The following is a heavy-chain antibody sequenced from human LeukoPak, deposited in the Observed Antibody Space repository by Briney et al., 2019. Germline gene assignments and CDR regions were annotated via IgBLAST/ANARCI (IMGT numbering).Heavy chain of an antibody. D-gene: IGHD6-19*01. J-gene: IGHJ4*02. V-gene: IGHV4-59*01. CDR1: GGSISSYY. CDR2: IYYSGST. CDR3: ARGGDSSGWSYLYFDY. Sequence: SETLSLTCSVSGGSISSYYWSWIRQPPGKGLEWIGYIYYSGSTNYNPSLKSRVTISVDTSKNQFSLKLNSVTAADTAVYYCARGGDSSGWSYLYFDYWGQGTLVTVSS.